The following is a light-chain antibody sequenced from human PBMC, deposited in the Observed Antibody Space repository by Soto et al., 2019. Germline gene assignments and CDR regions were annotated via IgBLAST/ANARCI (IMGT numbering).Light chain of an antibody. CDR1: QSISSSY. Sequence: EVVLTQSPATLSLSPGEGATLSCRVSQSISSSYLSWYQQRPGQAPRLLIYGASTRATGIPARFSGSGRGSGTDFTLTISRLQPEDFAVYYCPQDYNLPINFGQGTRLEIK. J-gene: IGKJ5*01. CDR3: PQDYNLPIN. V-gene: IGKV3D-7*01. CDR2: GAS.